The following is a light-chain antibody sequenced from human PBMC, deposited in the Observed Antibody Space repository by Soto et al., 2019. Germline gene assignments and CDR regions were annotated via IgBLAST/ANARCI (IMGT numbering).Light chain of an antibody. CDR1: QSVSSN. CDR3: QQYNNWPPYT. Sequence: EIVMTQSPATLSVSPGERATLSCRASQSVSSNLAWYQQKPGQAPRLLIYGASTRATGIPARFSGSGSGTEFTLTISSLKSKDFAVYYCQQYNNWPPYTFGQGTKLEIK. CDR2: GAS. V-gene: IGKV3-15*01. J-gene: IGKJ2*01.